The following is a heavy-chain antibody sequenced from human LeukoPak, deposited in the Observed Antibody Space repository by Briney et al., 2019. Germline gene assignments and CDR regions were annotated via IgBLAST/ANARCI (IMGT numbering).Heavy chain of an antibody. CDR2: ISRSFTPI. Sequence: GGSLRLSCAASGFSFSDYSMTWVRQAPGKGLEWVSYISRSFTPIYYAESVKGRFTISRDNAKNSLYLQMNSLRVEDTAVYYCAKQLGYCSDGSCYFPYWGQGTLVTVSS. D-gene: IGHD2-15*01. J-gene: IGHJ4*02. CDR1: GFSFSDYS. V-gene: IGHV3-48*01. CDR3: AKQLGYCSDGSCYFPY.